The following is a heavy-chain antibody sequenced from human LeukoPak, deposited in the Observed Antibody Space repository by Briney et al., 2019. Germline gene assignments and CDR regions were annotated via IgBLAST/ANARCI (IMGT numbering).Heavy chain of an antibody. J-gene: IGHJ6*03. CDR2: INPSGGST. Sequence: ASVKVSCKASGYTFTSYYMHWVRQAPGQGLEWMGIINPSGGSTSCAQKFQGRVTMTRDTSTSTVYMELSSLRSEDTAVYYCASSTNSHYYMDVWGKGTTVTVSS. V-gene: IGHV1-46*03. D-gene: IGHD2-2*01. CDR3: ASSTNSHYYMDV. CDR1: GYTFTSYY.